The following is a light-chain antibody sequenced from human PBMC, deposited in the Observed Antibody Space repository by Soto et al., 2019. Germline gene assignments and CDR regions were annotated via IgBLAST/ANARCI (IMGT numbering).Light chain of an antibody. J-gene: IGKJ4*01. V-gene: IGKV3-15*01. Sequence: DIVMTQSPATLSVSPGERATLSCRASQSVCSNFAWYQQKPGQAPRVLIYCPSTRATGTPARFSGSGCGTEFILTISSLQSEDFAVYYCQQYNNCPPLTFGGGTKVEIK. CDR2: CPS. CDR1: QSVCSN. CDR3: QQYNNCPPLT.